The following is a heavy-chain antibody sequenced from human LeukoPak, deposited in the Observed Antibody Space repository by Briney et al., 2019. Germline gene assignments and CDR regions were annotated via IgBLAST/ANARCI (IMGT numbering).Heavy chain of an antibody. CDR3: ARLPERGIAAPGDAFDI. CDR1: GYSFTSYW. V-gene: IGHV5-51*01. D-gene: IGHD6-13*01. Sequence: GESLKISCKGSGYSFTSYWIGWVRQMHGKGLEWMGIIYPGDSDTRYSPSFQGQVTISADKSISTAYLQWSSLKASDTAMYYCARLPERGIAAPGDAFDIWGQGTMVTVSS. CDR2: IYPGDSDT. J-gene: IGHJ3*02.